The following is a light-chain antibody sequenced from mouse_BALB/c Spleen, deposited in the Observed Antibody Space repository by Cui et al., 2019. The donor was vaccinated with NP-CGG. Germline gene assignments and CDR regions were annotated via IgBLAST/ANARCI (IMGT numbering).Light chain of an antibody. J-gene: IGLJ1*01. CDR2: GTN. CDR1: TGAVTTSNY. CDR3: ALWYSNHWV. V-gene: IGLV1*01. Sequence: QAVVTQEPALTTSPGETVTFTCRSSTGAVTTSNYANWVQEKPDHLFTGLIGGTNNRVPGVPARFSGSLIGDKAALTITGAQTEDEAIYFCALWYSNHWVFGGGTKLTVL.